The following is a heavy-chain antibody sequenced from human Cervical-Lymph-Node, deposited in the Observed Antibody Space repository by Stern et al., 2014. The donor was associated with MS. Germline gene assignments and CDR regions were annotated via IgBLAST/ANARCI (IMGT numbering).Heavy chain of an antibody. CDR1: GGPIISGDYY. J-gene: IGHJ6*02. Sequence: QVQLQESGPGLVKPSQTLSLTCSVSGGPIISGDYYWSWIRQPPGKGLEWIGYIYYSGSTYYNPSLKSRLTISVDTSKKQFSLKLSSVTAADTAMYYCARNNFDYYCGMDVWGQGTAVTVSS. CDR2: IYYSGST. D-gene: IGHD1-20*01. CDR3: ARNNFDYYCGMDV. V-gene: IGHV4-30-4*01.